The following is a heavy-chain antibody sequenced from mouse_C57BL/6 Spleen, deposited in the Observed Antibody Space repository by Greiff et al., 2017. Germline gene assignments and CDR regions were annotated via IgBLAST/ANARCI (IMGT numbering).Heavy chain of an antibody. Sequence: EVKLQESGPGLVKPSQSLSLTCSVTGYSITSGYYWNWIRQFPGNKLEWMGYISYDGSNNYNPSLKNRISITRDTSKNQFFLKLNSVTTEDTATYYCASRSPYYGSSYGYFDVWGTGTTVTVSS. CDR3: ASRSPYYGSSYGYFDV. CDR2: ISYDGSN. J-gene: IGHJ1*03. CDR1: GYSITSGYY. D-gene: IGHD1-1*01. V-gene: IGHV3-6*01.